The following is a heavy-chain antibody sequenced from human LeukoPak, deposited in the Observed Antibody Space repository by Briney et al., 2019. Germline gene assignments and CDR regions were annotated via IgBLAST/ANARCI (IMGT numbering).Heavy chain of an antibody. CDR1: GDSITGYY. CDR2: IYYTGNT. D-gene: IGHD3-3*01. Sequence: SETLSLTCSVSGDSITGYYWGWIRQPPGKGLEWIGNIYYTGNTYYNSSLKSRVTISLDTSKNQFSLKLSSVTAADTAVYYCAGDFWSGYYFRDWGQGTLVTVSS. J-gene: IGHJ4*02. CDR3: AGDFWSGYYFRD. V-gene: IGHV4-38-2*02.